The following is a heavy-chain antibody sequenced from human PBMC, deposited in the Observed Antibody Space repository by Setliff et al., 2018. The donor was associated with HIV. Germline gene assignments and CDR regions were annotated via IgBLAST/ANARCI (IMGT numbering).Heavy chain of an antibody. D-gene: IGHD2-15*01. CDR2: VSRGGST. V-gene: IGHV4-34*01. Sequence: PSETLSLTCGVDDGSFSGYSWSWIRQSPGKGLEWIGEVSRGGSTTYNPSLTGRVSVSVDTSKSRFSLKLTNVTAADAAVYYCARAVCPSLNCYSFFNYWGHGSLVTVSS. J-gene: IGHJ4*01. CDR3: ARAVCPSLNCYSFFNY. CDR1: DGSFSGYS.